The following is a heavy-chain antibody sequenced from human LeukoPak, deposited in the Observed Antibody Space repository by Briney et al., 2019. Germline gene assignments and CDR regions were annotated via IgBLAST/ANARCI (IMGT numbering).Heavy chain of an antibody. J-gene: IGHJ3*02. CDR2: INPNSGGT. V-gene: IGHV1-2*02. D-gene: IGHD4-23*01. CDR1: GYTFTGYY. Sequence: ASVKVSCKASGYTFTGYYMHWVRQAPGQGLEWMGWINPNSGGTNYAQKFQGRVTMTRDTSISTAYMELSRLRSDDTAVYYCASSSHYGGIWGNAFDIWGQGTMVTVSS. CDR3: ASSSHYGGIWGNAFDI.